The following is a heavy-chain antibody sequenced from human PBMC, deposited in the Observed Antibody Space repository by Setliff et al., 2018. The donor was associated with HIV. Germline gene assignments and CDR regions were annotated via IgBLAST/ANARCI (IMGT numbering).Heavy chain of an antibody. D-gene: IGHD3-22*01. Sequence: GGSLRLSCAASGFTFSGAEIHWVRQAAGKGLEWVGRIRSKANSYATAYAASVKGRFTISRDDSKNTAYLQMNSLKTEDTAVYYCTGIPAYYDSSGYRYWGQGALVTVS. CDR1: GFTFSGAE. V-gene: IGHV3-73*01. J-gene: IGHJ4*02. CDR3: TGIPAYYDSSGYRY. CDR2: IRSKANSYAT.